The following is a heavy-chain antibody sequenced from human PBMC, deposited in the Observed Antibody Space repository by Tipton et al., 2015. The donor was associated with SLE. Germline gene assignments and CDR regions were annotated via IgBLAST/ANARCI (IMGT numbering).Heavy chain of an antibody. CDR1: GGSISSHY. J-gene: IGHJ3*02. CDR3: ASSRSGSSWYGYAFDI. V-gene: IGHV4-59*11. Sequence: TLSLTCTVSGGSISSHYWSWIRQPPGKGLEWIGYIYYRGSTNYNPSLKSRVTISVDTSKNQFSLNLNSVTAADTAVYYCASSRSGSSWYGYAFDIWGQGTMVTVSS. D-gene: IGHD6-13*01. CDR2: IYYRGST.